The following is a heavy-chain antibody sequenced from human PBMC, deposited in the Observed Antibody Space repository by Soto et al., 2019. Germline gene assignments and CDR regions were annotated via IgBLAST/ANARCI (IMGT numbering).Heavy chain of an antibody. V-gene: IGHV3-74*01. D-gene: IGHD5-12*01. Sequence: HPGGSLRLSCAVSGFTFSSYWMHWVRQAPGKGLVWVSRINSDGSDTIYADSVKGRFTISRDNAKNTLYLQMNSLRAEDTAVYYCARSVPRGGYSSYYGMDVWGQGTTVTVSS. J-gene: IGHJ6*02. CDR1: GFTFSSYW. CDR2: INSDGSDT. CDR3: ARSVPRGGYSSYYGMDV.